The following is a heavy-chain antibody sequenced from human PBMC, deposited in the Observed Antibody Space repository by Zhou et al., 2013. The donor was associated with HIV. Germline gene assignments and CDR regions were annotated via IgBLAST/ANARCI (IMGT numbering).Heavy chain of an antibody. J-gene: IGHJ4*02. Sequence: QVQLMQSGGEVKRPGASVKVSCKASGYTFTGYYMHWVRQAPGQGLEWMGWISAYNGNTNYAQKLQGRVTMTTDTSTSTAYMELRSLRSDDTAVYYCASPSHGDSGDYWGQGTLVTVSS. CDR2: ISAYNGNT. CDR3: ASPSHGDSGDY. V-gene: IGHV1-18*04. D-gene: IGHD4-17*01. CDR1: GYTFTGYY.